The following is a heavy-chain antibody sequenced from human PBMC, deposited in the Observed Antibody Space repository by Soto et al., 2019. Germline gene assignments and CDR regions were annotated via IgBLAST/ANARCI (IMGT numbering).Heavy chain of an antibody. Sequence: SETLSLTCTVSGASISGFYWRWIRKSAGKGLEWIGRIYATGTTDYNPSLKSRVMMSVDTSKKQFSLKLRSVTAADTAVYYCVRDGTKTLRDWFDPWGQGISVTVSS. D-gene: IGHD1-1*01. CDR2: IYATGTT. V-gene: IGHV4-4*07. CDR1: GASISGFY. J-gene: IGHJ5*02. CDR3: VRDGTKTLRDWFDP.